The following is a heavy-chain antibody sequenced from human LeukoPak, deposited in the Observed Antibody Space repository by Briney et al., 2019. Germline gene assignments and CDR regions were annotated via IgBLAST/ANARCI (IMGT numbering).Heavy chain of an antibody. Sequence: PSETLSLTCTVSGGSISRGGYYWSWIRQHPGKGLEWIGYIYYSGSTHYNPSLKSRVTTSVDTSKNQFSLKLSSVTAADTAVYYCARDLRGIRGVGSNWFDPWGQGTLVTVSS. V-gene: IGHV4-31*03. D-gene: IGHD3-10*01. CDR1: GGSISRGGYY. CDR2: IYYSGST. J-gene: IGHJ5*02. CDR3: ARDLRGIRGVGSNWFDP.